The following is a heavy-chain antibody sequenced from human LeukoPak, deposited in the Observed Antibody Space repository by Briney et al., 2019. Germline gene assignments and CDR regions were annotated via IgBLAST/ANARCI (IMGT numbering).Heavy chain of an antibody. CDR2: INEDGRQK. J-gene: IGHJ4*02. D-gene: IGHD6-19*01. CDR1: GFNFRSYW. Sequence: GGSLRLSCAASGFNFRSYWMTWVRQAPGKGLEWVTNINEDGRQKYYLDSVKGRFTISRGNAKNLLFLQMNTLRAEDTAVYYCARDPSSGWYYFDYWGQGTLVTVSS. CDR3: ARDPSSGWYYFDY. V-gene: IGHV3-7*03.